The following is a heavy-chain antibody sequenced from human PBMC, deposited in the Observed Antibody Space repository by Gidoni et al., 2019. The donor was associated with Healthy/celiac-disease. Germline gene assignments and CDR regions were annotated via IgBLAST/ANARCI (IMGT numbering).Heavy chain of an antibody. J-gene: IGHJ4*02. CDR1: GFPFGGST. D-gene: IGHD4-17*01. V-gene: IGHV3-73*02. CDR2: IRSKANNYAT. CDR3: TYHDYGDDGLDY. Sequence: EVQLVESGGGLFQPGGSLKLPCATPGFPFGGSTLHWVRQTSGKGLEWVGRIRSKANNYATAYAASVKGRFTVSRDDSKNTAYLQMNSLKTEDTAVYYCTYHDYGDDGLDYWGQGTLVTVSS.